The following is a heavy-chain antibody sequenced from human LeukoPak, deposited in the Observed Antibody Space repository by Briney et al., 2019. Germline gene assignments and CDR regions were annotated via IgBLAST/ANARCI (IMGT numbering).Heavy chain of an antibody. CDR3: ARGLVTMVRGVWFDP. CDR2: IYHRGST. Sequence: SQTLSLTCAVSVGSICSVGYSCSWIRQPPGKGLGWMGYIYHRGSTYYNPSLKSRVTISVDRSKNQFSLKLSSVTAADTAVYYCARGLVTMVRGVWFDPWGQGTLVTVSS. V-gene: IGHV4-30-2*01. CDR1: VGSICSVGYS. J-gene: IGHJ5*02. D-gene: IGHD3-10*01.